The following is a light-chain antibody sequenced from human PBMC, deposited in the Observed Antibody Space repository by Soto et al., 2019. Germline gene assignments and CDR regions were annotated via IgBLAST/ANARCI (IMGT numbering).Light chain of an antibody. J-gene: IGLJ1*01. CDR3: SSYTSISTLYV. CDR1: NSDVGGYNY. CDR2: EVS. Sequence: ALTQPASVSGSPGQSITISCTGTNSDVGGYNYVSWYQQRPGKAPELMIYEVSHRPSGVSNRFSGSKSDNTASLTISGLQAEDEADYYCSSYTSISTLYVFGTGTKVTVL. V-gene: IGLV2-14*01.